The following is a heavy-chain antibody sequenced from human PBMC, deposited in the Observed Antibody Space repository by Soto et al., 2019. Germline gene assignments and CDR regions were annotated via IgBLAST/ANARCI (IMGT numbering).Heavy chain of an antibody. CDR2: IYHSGST. V-gene: IGHV4-30-2*01. D-gene: IGHD3-22*01. CDR1: GGSISSGGYS. J-gene: IGHJ5*02. CDR3: ARDLYDSSGSKSWFDP. Sequence: QLQLQESGSGLVKPSQTLSLTCAVSGGSISSGGYSWSWIRQPPGKGLEWIGYIYHSGSTYYNPSLKSLVTISVDRSKNQFSLKLSSVTAADTAVYYCARDLYDSSGSKSWFDPWGQGTLVTVSS.